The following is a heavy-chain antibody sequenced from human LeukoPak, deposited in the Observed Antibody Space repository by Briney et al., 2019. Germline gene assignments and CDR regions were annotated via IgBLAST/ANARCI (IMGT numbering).Heavy chain of an antibody. V-gene: IGHV1-8*01. D-gene: IGHD1-26*01. CDR1: GYTFTSYD. CDR2: LNPISDNT. CDR3: ARRVGATGNWFDP. Sequence: ASVKVSCKASGYTFTSYDINWVRQATGQGLEWMGWLNPISDNTGYAQNLQGSVTMTRNTSISTAYMELSSLRSEDTAVYYCARRVGATGNWFDPWGQGTLVSVSS. J-gene: IGHJ5*02.